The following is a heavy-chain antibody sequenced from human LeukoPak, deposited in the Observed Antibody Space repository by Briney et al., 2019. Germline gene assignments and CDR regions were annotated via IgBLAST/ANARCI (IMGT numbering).Heavy chain of an antibody. Sequence: GGSLRLSCAASGFTFGSYWMHWVRQAPGKGLMWVSRIYPDGSNTTYADSVMGRFTFSRDNTKNTLYLQMNTLRAEDTAVYYCAREAIHSGERYFDYWGQGTLVTVSS. CDR3: AREAIHSGERYFDY. V-gene: IGHV3-74*01. CDR1: GFTFGSYW. D-gene: IGHD1-1*01. J-gene: IGHJ4*02. CDR2: IYPDGSNT.